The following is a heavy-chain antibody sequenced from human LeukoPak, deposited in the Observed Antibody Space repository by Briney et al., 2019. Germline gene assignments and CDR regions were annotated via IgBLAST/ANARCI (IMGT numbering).Heavy chain of an antibody. CDR1: GGSISSYY. CDR3: ARGWVWHVYYYYGMDV. V-gene: IGHV4-59*01. Sequence: SETLSLTCTVSGGSISSYYWSWIRQPPGKGLEWIGYIYYSGSTNYNPSLKSRVTISVDTSKNQFSLKLSSVTAADTAVYYCARGWVWHVYYYYGMDVWGQGTTVTVSS. J-gene: IGHJ6*02. D-gene: IGHD6-13*01. CDR2: IYYSGST.